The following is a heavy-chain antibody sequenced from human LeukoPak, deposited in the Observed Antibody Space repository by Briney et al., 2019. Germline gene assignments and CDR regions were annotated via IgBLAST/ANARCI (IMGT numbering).Heavy chain of an antibody. CDR1: GGSISSDNYY. Sequence: SETLSLTCTVSGGSISSDNYYWSWIRQPTGKGLEWIGRIYTSGSTNYNPTLRSRVTISADTSKNQLSLKLSSVTAADTAVYYCARGSDLSHYDRTDYWGQGTLVTVSS. CDR3: ARGSDLSHYDRTDY. J-gene: IGHJ4*02. V-gene: IGHV4-61*02. D-gene: IGHD3-22*01. CDR2: IYTSGST.